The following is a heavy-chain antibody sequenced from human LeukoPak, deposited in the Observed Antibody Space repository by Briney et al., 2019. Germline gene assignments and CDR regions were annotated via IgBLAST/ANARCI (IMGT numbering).Heavy chain of an antibody. CDR3: ARDSSDFSV. CDR1: GFNFSNYW. V-gene: IGHV3-74*01. J-gene: IGHJ4*02. D-gene: IGHD3/OR15-3a*01. CDR2: TNPDGSNT. Sequence: PGGSLRLSCVVSGFNFSNYWMHWVGQGPGKGLVWVSRTNPDGSNTDYAGSVKGGLTVSRDNAKHTVYLQMNSLRAEDTAVYFCARDSSDFSVWGQGTLVTVSS.